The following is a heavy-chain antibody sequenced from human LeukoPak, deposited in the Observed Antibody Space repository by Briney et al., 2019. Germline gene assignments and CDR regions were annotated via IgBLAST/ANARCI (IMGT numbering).Heavy chain of an antibody. Sequence: SETLSLTCAVSGGSISSSNWWSWVRQPPGKGLEWIGEIYHSGSTNYNPSLKSRVTISVDTSKNQFSLKLSSVTAADTAVYYCASSPGWFGENNWFDPWGQGTLVTVSS. D-gene: IGHD3-10*01. CDR3: ASSPGWFGENNWFDP. V-gene: IGHV4-4*02. CDR1: GGSISSSNW. CDR2: IYHSGST. J-gene: IGHJ5*02.